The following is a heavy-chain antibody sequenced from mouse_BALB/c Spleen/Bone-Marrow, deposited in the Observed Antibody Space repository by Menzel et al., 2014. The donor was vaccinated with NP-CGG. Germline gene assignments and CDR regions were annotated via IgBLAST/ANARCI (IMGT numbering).Heavy chain of an antibody. D-gene: IGHD4-1*01. CDR2: IWAGGST. Sequence: QVQLQQSGPGLVAPSQSLSITCTVSGFSLTSYGVHWVRQPPGKGLEWLGVIWAGGSTNCNSALMSRLSISKDNSKSQVFLKVNSLQTDDTAMYYCARDWDWYFDVWGAGTTVTVSS. J-gene: IGHJ1*01. V-gene: IGHV2-9*02. CDR1: GFSLTSYG. CDR3: ARDWDWYFDV.